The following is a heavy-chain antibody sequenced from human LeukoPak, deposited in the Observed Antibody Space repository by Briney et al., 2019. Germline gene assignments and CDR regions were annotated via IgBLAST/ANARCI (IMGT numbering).Heavy chain of an antibody. D-gene: IGHD3-16*01. V-gene: IGHV4-38-2*01. CDR3: ARCWVDYYYYYMDV. J-gene: IGHJ6*03. CDR1: GYSISSGYY. CDR2: IYHSGIT. Sequence: SETLSLTCAVSGYSISSGYYWGWIRQPPGKGLEWIGSIYHSGITYYNPSLKSRVTISVDTSKNQFSLKLSSVTAADTAVYYCARCWVDYYYYYMDVWGKGTTVTVSS.